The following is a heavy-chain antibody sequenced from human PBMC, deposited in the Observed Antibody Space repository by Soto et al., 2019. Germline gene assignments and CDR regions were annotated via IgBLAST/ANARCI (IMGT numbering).Heavy chain of an antibody. CDR3: ARVGAPHYSTSELHGYHYGMDV. V-gene: IGHV1-69*01. CDR1: GGTFSSYA. Sequence: QVQLVQSGAEVKKPGSSVKVSCKASGGTFSSYAISWVRQAPGQGLEWMGGIIPIFGTANYAQKFQGRVLITAAESTSTTYMELSSLRSEDTAVYYCARVGAPHYSTSELHGYHYGMDVWGQGTKITVSS. CDR2: IIPIFGTA. J-gene: IGHJ6*02. D-gene: IGHD4-4*01.